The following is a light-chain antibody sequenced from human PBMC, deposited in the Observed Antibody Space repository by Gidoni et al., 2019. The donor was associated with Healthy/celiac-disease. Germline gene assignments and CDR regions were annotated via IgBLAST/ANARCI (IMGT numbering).Light chain of an antibody. Sequence: DIQLTQSRSFLSASVGDRVTITCRASQGISSYLAWYQQKPGKAPKLLIYAASTLLSGVPSRFSGSGSGTEFTLTFSSLQPEDFATYYCQQLNSYPITFGQXTRLEIK. V-gene: IGKV1-9*01. J-gene: IGKJ5*01. CDR1: QGISSY. CDR2: AAS. CDR3: QQLNSYPIT.